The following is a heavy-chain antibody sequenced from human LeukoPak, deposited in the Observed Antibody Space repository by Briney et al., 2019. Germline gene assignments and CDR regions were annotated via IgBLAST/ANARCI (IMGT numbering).Heavy chain of an antibody. CDR1: GGSISSSSYY. D-gene: IGHD1-1*01. J-gene: IGHJ5*02. Sequence: SETLSLTCTVSGGSISSSSYYWGWIRQPPGKGLEWIGSIYYSGSTYYNPSLKSRVTISVDTSKNQFSLKLSSVTAADTAVCYCARHSFWVQLERRHWFDPWGQGTLVTVSS. CDR2: IYYSGST. V-gene: IGHV4-39*01. CDR3: ARHSFWVQLERRHWFDP.